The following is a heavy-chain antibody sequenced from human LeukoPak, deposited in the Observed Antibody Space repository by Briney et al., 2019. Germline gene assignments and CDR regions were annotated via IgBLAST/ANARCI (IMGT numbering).Heavy chain of an antibody. J-gene: IGHJ4*02. V-gene: IGHV4-31*03. D-gene: IGHD2-2*01. CDR1: GGSISSGGYY. CDR2: IYYSGST. Sequence: SQTLSLTCTDSGGSISSGGYYWSWIRQHPGKGLEWIGYIYYSGSTYYNPSLKSRVTISVDTSKNQFSLKLSSVTAADTAVYYCARVSRVVPAAIYYWGQGTLVTVSS. CDR3: ARVSRVVPAAIYY.